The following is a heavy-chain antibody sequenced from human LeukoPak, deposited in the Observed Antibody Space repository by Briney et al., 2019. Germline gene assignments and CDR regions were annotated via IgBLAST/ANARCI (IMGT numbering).Heavy chain of an antibody. CDR3: GRDEFAGVAAAPIFQQ. CDR2: ISYDGSNK. J-gene: IGHJ1*01. CDR1: GFTFSSYA. V-gene: IGHV3-30-3*01. D-gene: IGHD6-13*01. Sequence: GGSLRLSCAASGFTFSSYAMHWVRQAPGKGLEWVAVISYDGSNKYYADSVKGRFTISRDNSKNTLYLQMNSLRAEDTAVYYCGRDEFAGVAAAPIFQQWGQGTLVTVSS.